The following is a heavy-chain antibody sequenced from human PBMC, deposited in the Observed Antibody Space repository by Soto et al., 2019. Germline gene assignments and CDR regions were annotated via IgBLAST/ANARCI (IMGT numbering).Heavy chain of an antibody. CDR3: AKQDGYTSSSGYYFDY. CDR2: ISGCGGST. V-gene: IGHV3-23*01. CDR1: GFTFSSYA. J-gene: IGHJ4*02. Sequence: EVQLLESGGGLVQPGGSLRLSCAASGFTFSSYAMSWVRQAPGKGLEWVSAISGCGGSTYYADSVKGRFTSSRDNSKNRLYLQRNGRRAEDTAVYYCAKQDGYTSSSGYYFDYCGQGALVTVSS. D-gene: IGHD6-6*01.